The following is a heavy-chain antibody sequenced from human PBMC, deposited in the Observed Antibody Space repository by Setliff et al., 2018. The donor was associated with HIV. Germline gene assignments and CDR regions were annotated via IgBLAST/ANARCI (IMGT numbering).Heavy chain of an antibody. V-gene: IGHV3-30*02. D-gene: IGHD2-21*01. CDR1: GFTFSSYG. CDR3: AKLPRVVVKGLDFDY. Sequence: LRLSCAASGFTFSSYGMHWVRQAPGKGLEWVAFIRYDGNNKYYADSVKGRFTISRDNSQNTLCLQMNSLRAEDTAMYYCAKLPRVVVKGLDFDYWGQGTLVTVSS. CDR2: IRYDGNNK. J-gene: IGHJ4*02.